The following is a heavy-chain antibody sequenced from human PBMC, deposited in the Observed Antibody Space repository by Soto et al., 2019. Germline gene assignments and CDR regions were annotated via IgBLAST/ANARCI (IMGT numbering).Heavy chain of an antibody. Sequence: GGSLRLSCAASGFTFRAYAMTWVRQAPGQGLEWVSSITGSGGSTFHADSVKGRFTISRDNSKNTLYLQMSSLRAEDTAAYHCALGGLAASGHDYYGLDVWGQGTTVTVSS. J-gene: IGHJ6*02. V-gene: IGHV3-23*01. CDR1: GFTFRAYA. CDR2: ITGSGGST. CDR3: ALGGLAASGHDYYGLDV. D-gene: IGHD5-12*01.